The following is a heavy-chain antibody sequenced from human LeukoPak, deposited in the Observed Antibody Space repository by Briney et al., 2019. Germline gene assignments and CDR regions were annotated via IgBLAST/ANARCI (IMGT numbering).Heavy chain of an antibody. CDR3: AHRYCSGGSCRNFDY. D-gene: IGHD2-15*01. Sequence: SGPTLVNPTQTLTLTCTFSGFLLSTSGVGVGWIRRPPGKALEWLALIYWDDDKRYSPSLKSRLTITKDTSKNQVVLTMTNMDPVDTATYYCAHRYCSGGSCRNFDYWGQGTLVTVSS. CDR2: IYWDDDK. CDR1: GFLLSTSGVG. V-gene: IGHV2-5*02. J-gene: IGHJ4*02.